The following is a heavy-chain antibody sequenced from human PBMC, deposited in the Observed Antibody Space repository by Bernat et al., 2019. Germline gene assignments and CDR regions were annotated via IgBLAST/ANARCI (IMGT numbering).Heavy chain of an antibody. V-gene: IGHV4-61*02. Sequence: QVQLQESGPGLVKPSQTLSLTCTVSGGSISSGSYYWSWIRQSAGKGLEWIGRIYTIGSTNYNPSLKSRVTMSVDTSKKQVSLKLNSVTAADTAVYYCARGNDYFGMDVWGQGTTVTVSS. CDR1: GGSISSGSYY. CDR3: ARGNDYFGMDV. J-gene: IGHJ6*02. CDR2: IYTIGST.